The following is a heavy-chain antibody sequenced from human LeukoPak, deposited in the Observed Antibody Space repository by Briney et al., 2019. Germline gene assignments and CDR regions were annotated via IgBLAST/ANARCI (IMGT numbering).Heavy chain of an antibody. V-gene: IGHV1-69*13. CDR2: IIPIFGTA. CDR1: GGTFSSYA. Sequence: SVKVSCKASGGTFSSYAISWVRQAPGQGLEWMGGIIPIFGTANYAQKFQGRVAITADESTSTAYMELSSLRSEDTAVYYCARDGGSFSYNMDVWGQGTTVTVSS. J-gene: IGHJ6*02. CDR3: ARDGGSFSYNMDV. D-gene: IGHD1-26*01.